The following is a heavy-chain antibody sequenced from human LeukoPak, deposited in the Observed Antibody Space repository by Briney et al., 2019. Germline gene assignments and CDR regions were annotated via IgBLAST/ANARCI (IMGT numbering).Heavy chain of an antibody. CDR2: IRRSGAST. CDR1: GLTFGAFD. Sequence: GGSLRLSCVTSGLTFGAFDMTWVRQAPGKGLEWVSSIRRSGASTTYADSVKGRFTISRDNSKNTLYLQLNNLRAEDTAMYYCATSEDYYYMDVWGKGTTVTISS. CDR3: ATSEDYYYMDV. V-gene: IGHV3-23*01. J-gene: IGHJ6*03.